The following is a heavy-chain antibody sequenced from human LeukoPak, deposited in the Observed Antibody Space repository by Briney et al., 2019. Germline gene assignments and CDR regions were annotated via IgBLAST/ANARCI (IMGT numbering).Heavy chain of an antibody. CDR1: GFTFSSYS. CDR2: ISSSSSYI. V-gene: IGHV3-21*01. D-gene: IGHD5-12*01. CDR3: ARDSPIVATTFDY. J-gene: IGHJ4*02. Sequence: SGGSLRLSCAASGFTFSSYSMNWVRQAPGKGLEWVSSISSSSSYIYYADSVKGRFTISRDNAKNSLYLQMNSLRAEDTAVYYCARDSPIVATTFDYWGQGTLVTVSS.